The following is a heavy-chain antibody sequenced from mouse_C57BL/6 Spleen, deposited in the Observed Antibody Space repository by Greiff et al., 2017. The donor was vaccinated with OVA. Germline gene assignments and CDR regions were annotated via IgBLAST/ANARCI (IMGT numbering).Heavy chain of an antibody. CDR1: GFTFSSYA. V-gene: IGHV5-4*01. Sequence: EVPVVESGGGLVKPGGSLKLSCAASGFTFSSYALSWVRQTPETRLEWVATISDGGSYTYYPDNVKGRFTISRDNAKNNLYLQMSQLKSEDTAMYYCARDEYGSSYWYFDVWGTGTTVTVSS. D-gene: IGHD1-1*01. J-gene: IGHJ1*03. CDR3: ARDEYGSSYWYFDV. CDR2: ISDGGSYT.